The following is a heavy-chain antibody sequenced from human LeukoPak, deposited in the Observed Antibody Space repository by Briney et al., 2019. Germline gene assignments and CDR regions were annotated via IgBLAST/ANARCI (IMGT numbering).Heavy chain of an antibody. D-gene: IGHD6-19*01. CDR2: ISYDGSNK. CDR3: AKRNGSGWFTDY. J-gene: IGHJ4*02. CDR1: GFTFSSYA. Sequence: GGSLRLSCAASGFTFSSYAMHWVRQAPGKGLEWVAVISYDGSNKYYADSVKGRFTISRDNSKNTLYLQINSLRAEDTAVYYCAKRNGSGWFTDYWGQGTLVTVSS. V-gene: IGHV3-30-3*02.